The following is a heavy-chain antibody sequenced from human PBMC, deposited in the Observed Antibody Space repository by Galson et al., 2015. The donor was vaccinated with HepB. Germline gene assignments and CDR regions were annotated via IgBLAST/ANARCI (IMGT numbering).Heavy chain of an antibody. V-gene: IGHV3-11*01. Sequence: SLRLSCAASGFTFIDSYKSWIRQAPGKGLEWVSYISGSGTTTIFYADSVKGRFAIYRDNAKNSLYLQMTSLRAEDTAVYYCARATLGWFDPWGQGTLVTVSS. J-gene: IGHJ5*02. CDR1: GFTFIDSY. CDR3: ARATLGWFDP. D-gene: IGHD2/OR15-2a*01. CDR2: ISGSGTTTI.